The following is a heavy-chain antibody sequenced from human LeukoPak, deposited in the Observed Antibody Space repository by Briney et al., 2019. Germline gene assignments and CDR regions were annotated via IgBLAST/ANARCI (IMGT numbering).Heavy chain of an antibody. CDR1: GFTFSSYA. V-gene: IGHV3-30-3*01. J-gene: IGHJ4*02. CDR2: ISYDGSNK. Sequence: PGRSLRLSCAASGFTFSSYAMHWVRQAPGKGLEWVAVISYDGSNKYYADSVKGRFTISRDNSKNTLYLQMNSLRAEDTAVYYCARDEGPVVTGGDYWGQGTLVTVSS. CDR3: ARDEGPVVTGGDY. D-gene: IGHD4-23*01.